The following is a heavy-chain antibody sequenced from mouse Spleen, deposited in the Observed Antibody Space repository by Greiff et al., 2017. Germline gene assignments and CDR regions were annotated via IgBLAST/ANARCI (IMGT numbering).Heavy chain of an antibody. CDR2: INPNNGGT. D-gene: IGHD2-1*01. Sequence: EVQLQQSGPELVKPGASVKISCKASGYTFTDYYMNWVKQSHGKSLEWIGDINPNNGGTSYNQKFKGKATLTVDKSSSTAYMQLSSLTSEDSAVYYCARSSYGNYLYYAMDYWGQGTSVTVSS. V-gene: IGHV1-26*01. J-gene: IGHJ4*01. CDR1: GYTFTDYY. CDR3: ARSSYGNYLYYAMDY.